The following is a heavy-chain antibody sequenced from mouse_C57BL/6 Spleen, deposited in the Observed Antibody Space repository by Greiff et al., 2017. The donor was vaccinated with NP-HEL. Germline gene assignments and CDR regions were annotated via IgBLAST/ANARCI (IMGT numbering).Heavy chain of an antibody. CDR1: GFTFSSYA. CDR2: ISDGGSYT. CDR3: ATGTKNY. D-gene: IGHD4-1*01. Sequence: EVHLVESGGGLVKPGGSLKLSCAASGFTFSSYAMSWVRQTPEKRLEWVATISDGGSYTYYPDNVKGRFTISRDNAKNNLYLQMSHLKSEDTAMYYCATGTKNYWGQGTTLTVSS. V-gene: IGHV5-4*01. J-gene: IGHJ2*01.